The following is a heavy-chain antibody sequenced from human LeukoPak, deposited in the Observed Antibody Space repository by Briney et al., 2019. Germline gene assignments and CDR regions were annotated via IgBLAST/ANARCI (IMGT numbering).Heavy chain of an antibody. CDR2: IYYSGST. CDR1: GGSVSSISYY. Sequence: SETLSLTCTVSGGSVSSISYYWSWIRQPPGKGLEWIGYIYYSGSTNYNPSLKSRVTISVDTSKNQFSLKLSSVTAADTAVYYCARDTVATNFWGQGTLVTVSS. CDR3: ARDTVATNF. V-gene: IGHV4-61*01. D-gene: IGHD5-12*01. J-gene: IGHJ4*02.